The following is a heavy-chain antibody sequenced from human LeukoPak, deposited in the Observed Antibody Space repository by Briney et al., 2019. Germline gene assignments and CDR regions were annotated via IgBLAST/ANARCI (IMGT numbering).Heavy chain of an antibody. V-gene: IGHV1-2*02. D-gene: IGHD2-21*01. J-gene: IGHJ5*02. CDR2: INPNSGGT. Sequence: GASVKVSCKASGYTFTGYYMHWVRQAPGQGLEWMGWINPNSGGTNYAQKFQDRVTMTRDTSISTAYMELSRLRSDDTAVYYCARASVAHENWFDPWGQGTLVTVSS. CDR1: GYTFTGYY. CDR3: ARASVAHENWFDP.